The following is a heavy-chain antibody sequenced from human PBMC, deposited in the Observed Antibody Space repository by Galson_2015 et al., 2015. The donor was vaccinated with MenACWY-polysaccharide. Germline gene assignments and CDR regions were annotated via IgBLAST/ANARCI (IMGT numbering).Heavy chain of an antibody. CDR3: ARDSGRTGSLDY. CDR2: INSRSNQI. Sequence: SLRLSCAASGFTFSRYRMNWVRQAPGKGLEWVASINSRSNQIYYADSVKGRFTISRDNAKNSLYLQMNSLRDEDTAVYYCARDSGRTGSLDYWGRGTLVTVSS. CDR1: GFTFSRYR. J-gene: IGHJ4*02. V-gene: IGHV3-21*01. D-gene: IGHD1-26*01.